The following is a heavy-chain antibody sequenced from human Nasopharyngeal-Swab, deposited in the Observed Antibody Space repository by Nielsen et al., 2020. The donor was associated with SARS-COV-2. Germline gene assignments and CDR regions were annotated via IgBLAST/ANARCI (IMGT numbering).Heavy chain of an antibody. CDR1: GFTFSSYA. V-gene: IGHV3-23*01. J-gene: IGHJ4*02. CDR2: ISGSGGST. CDR3: AKEVDSSGYYYPTGSFDY. D-gene: IGHD3-22*01. Sequence: GESLKISCAASGFTFSSYAMSWVRQAPGKGLEWVSAISGSGGSTYYADSVKGRFTISRDNSKNTLYLQMNSLRAEDTAVYYCAKEVDSSGYYYPTGSFDYWGQGTLGTVSS.